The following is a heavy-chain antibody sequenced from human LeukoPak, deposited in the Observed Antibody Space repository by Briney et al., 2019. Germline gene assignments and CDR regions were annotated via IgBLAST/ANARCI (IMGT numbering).Heavy chain of an antibody. CDR3: ARGVWAWGSPSYFDY. D-gene: IGHD3-16*01. Sequence: SETLSLTCAVYGGSFSGYYWSWIRQPPGKGLEWIGEINHSGSTNYNPSLKSRVTISVDTSKNQFSLKLSSVTAADTAVYYCARGVWAWGSPSYFDYWGQGTLVTVSS. V-gene: IGHV4-34*01. J-gene: IGHJ4*02. CDR2: INHSGST. CDR1: GGSFSGYY.